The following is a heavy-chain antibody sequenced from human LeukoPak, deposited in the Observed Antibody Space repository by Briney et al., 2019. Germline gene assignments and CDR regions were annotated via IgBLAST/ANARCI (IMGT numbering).Heavy chain of an antibody. CDR1: GYTFTGYY. V-gene: IGHV1-2*02. Sequence: ASVKVSCKASGYTFTGYYMHWVRQAPGQGLEWMGWINPNSGGTNYAQKFQGRVTMTRDTSISTAYMELSRLRSDDTAVYHCARSGLRGVPWFGFDYWGQGTLVTVSS. CDR2: INPNSGGT. J-gene: IGHJ4*02. CDR3: ARSGLRGVPWFGFDY. D-gene: IGHD3-10*01.